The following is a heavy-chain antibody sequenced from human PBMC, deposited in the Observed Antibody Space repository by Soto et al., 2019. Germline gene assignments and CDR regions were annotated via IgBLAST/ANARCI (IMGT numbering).Heavy chain of an antibody. D-gene: IGHD2-15*01. J-gene: IGHJ6*03. CDR3: AKLGCSGGTCSVYYYYYMDV. Sequence: EVQLLESGGGLVQPGGSLRLSCAASGFTFSNYAMSWVRQAPGKGLEWVSAISGSGGSTYYADSVKGRFTISRDNSKNTLYVQMNSLRAEDTAVYYCAKLGCSGGTCSVYYYYYMDVWGKGTTVTVSS. V-gene: IGHV3-23*01. CDR2: ISGSGGST. CDR1: GFTFSNYA.